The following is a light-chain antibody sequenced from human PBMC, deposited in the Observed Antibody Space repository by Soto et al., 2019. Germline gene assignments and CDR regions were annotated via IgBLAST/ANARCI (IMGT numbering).Light chain of an antibody. CDR3: QQYGSSPT. CDR2: GAS. J-gene: IGKJ1*01. CDR1: QSVRSSY. Sequence: EIVLTQSPGTLSLSPGERATLSCRASQSVRSSYLAWYQQKPGQAPRLLIYGASTRATGIPDRFSGSGSGTDFTLTISRLELEDFAVYYCQQYGSSPTFGQGTKVEIK. V-gene: IGKV3-20*01.